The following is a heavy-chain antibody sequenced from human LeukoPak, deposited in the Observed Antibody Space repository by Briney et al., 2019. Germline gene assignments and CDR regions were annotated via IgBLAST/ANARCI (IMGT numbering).Heavy chain of an antibody. J-gene: IGHJ4*02. Sequence: GGSPRLSCAASGFTFSSYSMNWVRQAPGKGLEWVSSISSSRSYIYYADSLKGRFTISRDNAKNSLYLQMNSLRVEDTAVYYCARDGYNLRGFDYWGQGTLVTVSS. D-gene: IGHD5-24*01. CDR3: ARDGYNLRGFDY. V-gene: IGHV3-21*01. CDR1: GFTFSSYS. CDR2: ISSSRSYI.